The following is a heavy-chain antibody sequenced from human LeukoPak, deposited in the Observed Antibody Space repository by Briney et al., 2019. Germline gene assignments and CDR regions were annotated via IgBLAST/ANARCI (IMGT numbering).Heavy chain of an antibody. J-gene: IGHJ3*02. CDR1: GYTFTSYD. CDR2: MNPNSGNT. Sequence: ASVKVSCKASGYTFTSYDINWVRQATGQGLEWMGWMNPNSGNTGYAQKFQGRVTMTRNTSISTAYMELSSLRSEDTAVYYCARADYYDSSGSSSHDAFDIWGQGTMVTVSS. V-gene: IGHV1-8*01. D-gene: IGHD3-22*01. CDR3: ARADYYDSSGSSSHDAFDI.